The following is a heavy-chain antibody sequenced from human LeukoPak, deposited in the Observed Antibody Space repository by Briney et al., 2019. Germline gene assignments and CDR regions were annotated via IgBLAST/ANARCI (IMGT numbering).Heavy chain of an antibody. D-gene: IGHD6-6*01. V-gene: IGHV1-18*01. CDR2: ISAYNGNT. CDR1: GYTFTSYG. J-gene: IGHJ6*03. CDR3: ARSDSSSHYYYYYMDV. Sequence: ASVKVSCKASGYTFTSYGISWVRQAPGQGLEWMGWISAYNGNTNYAQKLQGRVTMTTDTSTSTAYMELRSLRSDDTAVYYCARSDSSSHYYYYYMDVWGKGTTVTVSS.